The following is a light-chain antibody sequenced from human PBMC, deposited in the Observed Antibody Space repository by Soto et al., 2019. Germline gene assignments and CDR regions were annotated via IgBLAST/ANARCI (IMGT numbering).Light chain of an antibody. J-gene: IGLJ1*01. CDR1: SSDVGGYNY. CDR2: DVS. V-gene: IGLV2-8*01. CDR3: SSYAGTNIHYV. Sequence: QSVLTQPPSASGSPGRSVTISCTGTSSDVGGYNYVSWYQQHPGKAPKLMIYDVSKRPSGVPDRFSGSKSGNTASLTVSGLQAEDEADYYCSSYAGTNIHYVFGTGTKLTVL.